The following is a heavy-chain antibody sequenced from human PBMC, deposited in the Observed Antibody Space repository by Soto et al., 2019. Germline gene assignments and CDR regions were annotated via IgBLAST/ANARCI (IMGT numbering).Heavy chain of an antibody. CDR2: INHSGST. Sequence: QVQLQQWGAGLLKPSETLSLTCAVYGGSFSGYYWSWIRQPPGKGLEWIGEINHSGSTNYNPSLKSRVTISVDTSKNQFSLKLSSVTAADTAVYYCARGGSYSSGWYVRAPGVYYYYGMDVWGQGTTVTVSS. V-gene: IGHV4-34*01. CDR3: ARGGSYSSGWYVRAPGVYYYYGMDV. D-gene: IGHD6-19*01. CDR1: GGSFSGYY. J-gene: IGHJ6*02.